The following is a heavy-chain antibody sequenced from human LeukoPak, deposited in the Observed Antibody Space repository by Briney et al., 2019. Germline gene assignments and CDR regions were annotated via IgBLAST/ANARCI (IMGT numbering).Heavy chain of an antibody. CDR1: GFTFSEYY. Sequence: SPGGSLRLSCAASGFTFSEYYMSWIGQAPGKRLEWVSYISFTGSTIYHADFVKGRFTVSRDNAKKSLYLQMNSLRTEDTAIYYCARALRYYSSGWYWVGGFDYWGQGTLVTVSS. V-gene: IGHV3-11*04. D-gene: IGHD6-19*01. CDR3: ARALRYYSSGWYWVGGFDY. CDR2: ISFTGSTI. J-gene: IGHJ4*02.